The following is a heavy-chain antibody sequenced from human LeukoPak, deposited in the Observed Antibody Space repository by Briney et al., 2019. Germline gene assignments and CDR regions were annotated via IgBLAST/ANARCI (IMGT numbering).Heavy chain of an antibody. J-gene: IGHJ6*02. CDR2: INHSGST. Sequence: SETLSLTCTVSGGSVSSGSYYWSWIRQPPGKGLEWIGEINHSGSTDYNPSLKSRVTISVDTSKNQFSLKLSSVTAADTAVYYCATKMHYYYYGMDVWGQGTTVTVSS. CDR1: GGSVSSGSYY. CDR3: ATKMHYYYYGMDV. V-gene: IGHV4-39*07.